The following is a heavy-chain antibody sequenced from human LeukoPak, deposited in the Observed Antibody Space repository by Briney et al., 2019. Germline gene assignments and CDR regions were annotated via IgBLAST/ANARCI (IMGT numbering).Heavy chain of an antibody. CDR1: GYTFTSYD. CDR2: MNPNSGNT. CDR3: ARGVLSYYYGSGSSKYYFDY. J-gene: IGHJ4*02. D-gene: IGHD3-10*01. V-gene: IGHV1-8*01. Sequence: ASVKVSCKASGYTFTSYDINWVRQATGQGLEWMGWMNPNSGNTGYAQKFQGRVTMTRNTSISTAYMELSSLRSEDTAVYYCARGVLSYYYGSGSSKYYFDYWGQGTLVTVSS.